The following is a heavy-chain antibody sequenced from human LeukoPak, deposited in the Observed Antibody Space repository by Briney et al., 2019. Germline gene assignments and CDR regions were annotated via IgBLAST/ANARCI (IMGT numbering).Heavy chain of an antibody. CDR2: INPSSGGT. V-gene: IGHV1-2*02. J-gene: IGHJ5*02. CDR1: GYSFTDYY. D-gene: IGHD2-21*01. CDR3: ARADRLHGGPYLIGP. Sequence: ASVKVSCKTSGYSFTDYYMHWVRQAPGQGLEWMGWINPSSGGTSCAQKFQGRVTMTRDTSITTVYMEVRWLTSDDTAVYYCARADRLHGGPYLIGPWGQGTLVTVSS.